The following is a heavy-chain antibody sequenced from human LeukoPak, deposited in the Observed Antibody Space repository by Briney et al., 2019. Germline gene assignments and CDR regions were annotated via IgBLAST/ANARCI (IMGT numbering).Heavy chain of an antibody. CDR1: GGSFSGYY. CDR3: ARPQGWRVRGVISAFDI. CDR2: INHSGST. V-gene: IGHV4-34*01. J-gene: IGHJ3*02. Sequence: SETLSLTCAVYGGSFSGYYWSWIRQPPGKGLEWIGEINHSGSTNYNPSLKSRVTISVDTSKNQFSLKLSSVTAADTAVYYCARPQGWRVRGVISAFDIWGQGTMVTVSS. D-gene: IGHD3-10*01.